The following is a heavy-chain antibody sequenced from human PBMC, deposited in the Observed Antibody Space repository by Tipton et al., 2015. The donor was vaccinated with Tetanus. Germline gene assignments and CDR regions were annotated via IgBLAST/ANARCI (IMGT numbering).Heavy chain of an antibody. J-gene: IGHJ4*02. D-gene: IGHD5-24*01. V-gene: IGHV5-51*01. CDR3: ARQQSNVERATSGWFDY. CDR2: IYPGDSDT. CDR1: GYSFTSYW. Sequence: QLVQSGAEVKKPGESLKISCKGSGYSFTSYWIGWVRQMSGKRLEWMGIIYPGDSDTRYSQSFQGPVTISADKSISTSYLQWSSLEASDTAMYYCARQQSNVERATSGWFDYWGRGALVTVSS.